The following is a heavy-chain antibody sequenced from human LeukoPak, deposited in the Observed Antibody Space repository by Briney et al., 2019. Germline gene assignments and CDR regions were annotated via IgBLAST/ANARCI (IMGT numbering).Heavy chain of an antibody. CDR3: ARDSSGQPYFDY. CDR1: GGSISSYY. CDR2: IYYSGST. J-gene: IGHJ4*02. V-gene: IGHV4-59*01. Sequence: SETLSLTCTVSGGSISSYYWSWIRQPPGKGLEWIGYIYYSGSTNYNPSLKSRVTISVDTSKNQFSPKLSSVTAADTAVYYCARDSSGQPYFDYWGQGTLVTVSS. D-gene: IGHD6-19*01.